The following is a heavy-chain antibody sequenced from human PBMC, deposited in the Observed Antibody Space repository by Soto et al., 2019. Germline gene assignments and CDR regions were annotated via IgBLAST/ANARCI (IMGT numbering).Heavy chain of an antibody. D-gene: IGHD6-19*01. CDR1: SGSISSSNW. CDR2: IYHSGST. V-gene: IGHV4-4*02. CDR3: ARDESSGWYSGFDY. J-gene: IGHJ4*02. Sequence: SETLSLTCAVSSGSISSSNWWSWVRQPPGKGLEWIGEIYHSGSTNYNPSLKSRVTISVDKSKNQFSLKLSSVTAADTAVYYCARDESSGWYSGFDYWGQGTLVTVSS.